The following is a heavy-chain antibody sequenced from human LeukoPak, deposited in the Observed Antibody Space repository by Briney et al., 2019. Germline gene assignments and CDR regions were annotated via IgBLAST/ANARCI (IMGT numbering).Heavy chain of an antibody. CDR1: GFTSSSCG. CDR2: IADSGAYA. CDR3: AKLPSDIPEFNY. V-gene: IGHV3-23*01. D-gene: IGHD2-21*01. Sequence: GGSLRLSCTASGFTSSSCGMTWVRQAPGKGLEWVSSIADSGAYAYYTESVKGRFTISRDNSKNTLYLQMNSLRAEDTALYYCAKLPSDIPEFNYWGQGSLVTVSS. J-gene: IGHJ4*02.